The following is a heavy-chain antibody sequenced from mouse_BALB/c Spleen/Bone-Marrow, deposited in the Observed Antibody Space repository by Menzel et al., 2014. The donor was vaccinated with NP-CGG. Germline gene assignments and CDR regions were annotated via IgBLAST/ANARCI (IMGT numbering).Heavy chain of an antibody. V-gene: IGHV14-3*02. Sequence: EVQLQQSGAELVKPGASVKLSCTASGSNIKDTYMHWVKQRPEQGLEWIGRIDPANGNTKYDPKFQGKATITADTSSNTAYLQLSSLTSEDTAVYYCANYYYGSSLFAYWGQGTLVTVSA. CDR1: GSNIKDTY. J-gene: IGHJ3*01. D-gene: IGHD1-1*01. CDR3: ANYYYGSSLFAY. CDR2: IDPANGNT.